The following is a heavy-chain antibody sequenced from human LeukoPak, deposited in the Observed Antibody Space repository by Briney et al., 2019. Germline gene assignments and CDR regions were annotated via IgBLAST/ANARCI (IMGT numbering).Heavy chain of an antibody. D-gene: IGHD1-14*01. J-gene: IGHJ4*02. CDR2: INSDGSST. V-gene: IGHV3-74*01. CDR1: GFTISNYW. CDR3: ASQVRYGLDY. Sequence: GGSLRLSCAASGFTISNYWLHWVRQAPGKGLVWVSRINSDGSSTYYADSVKGRFAISRDNAKNTLYLQINSLRAEDTAVYYCASQVRYGLDYWGQGTLVTVSS.